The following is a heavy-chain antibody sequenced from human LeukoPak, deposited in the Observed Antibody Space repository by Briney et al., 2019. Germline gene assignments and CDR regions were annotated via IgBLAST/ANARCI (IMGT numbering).Heavy chain of an antibody. Sequence: PSETLSLTCTVSGGSISSSSYSWGWIRQPPGKGLEWNGSISYSGTTYYNPSLDSRVTISVDTSKNQSSLKLSSVTAADTAVYYCVRHVRGYSYGFGTFDYWGQGALVTVSS. V-gene: IGHV4-39*01. CDR3: VRHVRGYSYGFGTFDY. CDR2: ISYSGTT. J-gene: IGHJ4*02. D-gene: IGHD5-18*01. CDR1: GGSISSSSYS.